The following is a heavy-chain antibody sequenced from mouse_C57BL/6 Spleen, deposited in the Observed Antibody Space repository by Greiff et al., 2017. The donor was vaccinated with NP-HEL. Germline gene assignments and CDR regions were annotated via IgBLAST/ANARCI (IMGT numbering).Heavy chain of an antibody. CDR2: INPNNGGT. CDR3: ARKGDDYDGDYYAMDY. J-gene: IGHJ4*01. D-gene: IGHD2-4*01. V-gene: IGHV1-26*01. CDR1: GYTFTDYY. Sequence: VQLQQSGPELVKPGASVKISCKASGYTFTDYYMNWVKQSHGKSLEWIGDINPNNGGTSYNQKFKGKATLTVDKSSSTAYMELRSLTSEDSAVYYCARKGDDYDGDYYAMDYWGQGTSVTVSS.